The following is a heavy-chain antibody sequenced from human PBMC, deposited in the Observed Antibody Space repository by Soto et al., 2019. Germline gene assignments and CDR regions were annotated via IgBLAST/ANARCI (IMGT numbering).Heavy chain of an antibody. J-gene: IGHJ6*02. CDR2: IWYDGSNK. CDR3: ARDLGWLTHYYYGMDV. D-gene: IGHD6-19*01. CDR1: GFTFSSYA. Sequence: GGSLRLSCAASGFTFSSYAMHWVRQAPGKGLEWVAVIWYDGSNKYYADSVKGRFTISRDNSKNTLYLQMNSLRAEDTAVYYCARDLGWLTHYYYGMDVWGQGTTVTVSS. V-gene: IGHV3-33*08.